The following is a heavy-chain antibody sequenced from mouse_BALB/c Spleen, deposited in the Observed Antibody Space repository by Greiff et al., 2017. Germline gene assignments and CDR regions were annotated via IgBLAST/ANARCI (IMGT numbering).Heavy chain of an antibody. V-gene: IGHV5-12-2*01. CDR3: ARQDYYAMDY. Sequence: EVKLVESGGGLVKPGGSLKLSCAASGFTFSSYTMSWVRQTPEKRLEWVAYISNGGGSTYYPDTVKGRFTISRDNAKNTLYLQMSSLKSEDTAMYYCARQDYYAMDYWGQGTSVTVSS. J-gene: IGHJ4*01. CDR1: GFTFSSYT. CDR2: ISNGGGST.